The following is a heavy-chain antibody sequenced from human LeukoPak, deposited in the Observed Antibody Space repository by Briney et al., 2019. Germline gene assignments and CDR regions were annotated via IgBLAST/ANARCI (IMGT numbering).Heavy chain of an antibody. CDR2: IYYSGST. J-gene: IGHJ3*02. CDR3: ARAHFIAASGTFDI. CDR1: GGSISSYY. Sequence: SETLSLTCTVSGGSISSYYWSWIRQPPGKGLEWIGYIYYSGSTNYNPSLKSRVTISVDTSKNQFSLKLSSVTAADTAMYYCARAHFIAASGTFDIWGQGTMVTVSS. D-gene: IGHD6-25*01. V-gene: IGHV4-59*01.